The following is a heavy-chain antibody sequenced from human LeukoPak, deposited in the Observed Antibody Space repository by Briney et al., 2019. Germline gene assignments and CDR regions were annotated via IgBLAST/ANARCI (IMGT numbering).Heavy chain of an antibody. CDR2: ISSSGSTI. J-gene: IGHJ4*02. D-gene: IGHD5-18*01. V-gene: IGHV3-48*03. Sequence: PGGSPRLSCAASGFTFSSYEMNWVRQAPGKGLEWVSYISSSGSTIYYADSVKGRFTISRDNAKNSLYLQMSSLRAEDTAVYYCARAGSYSYGVLFDYWGQGTLVTVSS. CDR1: GFTFSSYE. CDR3: ARAGSYSYGVLFDY.